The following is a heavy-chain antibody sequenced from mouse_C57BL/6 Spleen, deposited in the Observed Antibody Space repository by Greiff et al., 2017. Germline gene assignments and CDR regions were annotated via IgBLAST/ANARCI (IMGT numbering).Heavy chain of an antibody. V-gene: IGHV1-82*01. J-gene: IGHJ1*03. D-gene: IGHD1-1*01. Sequence: VQLQQSGPELVKPGASVKISCKASGYAFSSSWMNWVKQRPGKGLEWIGRIYPGDGDTNYNGKFKGKATLTADKSSSTAYMQLSSLTSEDSAVYFCARITTVVATHWYFDVWGTGTTVTVSS. CDR1: GYAFSSSW. CDR3: ARITTVVATHWYFDV. CDR2: IYPGDGDT.